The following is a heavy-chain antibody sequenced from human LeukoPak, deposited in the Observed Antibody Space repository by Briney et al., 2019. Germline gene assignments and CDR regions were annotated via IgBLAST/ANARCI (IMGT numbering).Heavy chain of an antibody. D-gene: IGHD3-22*01. CDR2: INHSGST. CDR1: GGSFSGYY. V-gene: IGHV4-34*01. J-gene: IGHJ4*02. Sequence: SETLSLTCAVHGGSFSGYYWSWIRQPPGKGLEWIGEINHSGSTNYNPSLKSRVTISVDTSKNQFSLKLSSVTAADTAVYYCARVGYDSSGYFTAPDYWGQGTLVTVSS. CDR3: ARVGYDSSGYFTAPDY.